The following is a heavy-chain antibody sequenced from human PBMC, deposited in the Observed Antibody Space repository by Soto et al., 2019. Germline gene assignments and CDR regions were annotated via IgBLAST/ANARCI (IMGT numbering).Heavy chain of an antibody. CDR1: GFTFSSYA. D-gene: IGHD1-7*01. V-gene: IGHV3-30-3*01. J-gene: IGHJ6*02. CDR2: VSYDGSNK. Sequence: GGSLRLSCAASGFTFSSYAMHWVRQAPGKGLEWVAVVSYDGSNKYYADSVKGRFTISRDNSKNTLYLQMNSLRAEDTAVYYCARGEDWNSNYGMDVWGQGTTVTVSS. CDR3: ARGEDWNSNYGMDV.